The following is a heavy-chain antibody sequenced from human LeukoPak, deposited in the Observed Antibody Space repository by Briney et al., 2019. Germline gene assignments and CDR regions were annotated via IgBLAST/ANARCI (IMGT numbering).Heavy chain of an antibody. CDR2: ISYDGSNK. J-gene: IGHJ4*02. V-gene: IGHV3-30*18. CDR3: AKTGSYNWNGFDY. D-gene: IGHD1-20*01. CDR1: RFTFSNYG. Sequence: GGSLRLSCAASRFTFSNYGMHWVRQAPGKGLEWVAIISYDGSNKYYADSVKGRFTISRDNSKNTLYLQMNSLRVEDSAVYYCAKTGSYNWNGFDYWGQGTLVTVSS.